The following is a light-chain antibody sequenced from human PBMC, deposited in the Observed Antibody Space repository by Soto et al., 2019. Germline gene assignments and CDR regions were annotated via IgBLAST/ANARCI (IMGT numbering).Light chain of an antibody. Sequence: PGESATLSCSASQTVSITYLTWYQQKPGQAPRLLIFGASKRATGIPDRFSGSGSGRGFTLTISGLEPEDFAVYYCQQYGSAPLISFGQGTRPEIK. CDR3: QQYGSAPLIS. CDR2: GAS. CDR1: QTVSITY. J-gene: IGKJ5*01. V-gene: IGKV3-20*01.